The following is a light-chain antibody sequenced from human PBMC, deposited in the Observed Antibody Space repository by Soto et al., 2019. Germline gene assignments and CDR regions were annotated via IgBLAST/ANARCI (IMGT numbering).Light chain of an antibody. CDR3: QQYNNCPPYT. CDR2: GAS. CDR1: QSGSSN. Sequence: EIVMTQSPATLSVSPGERTTLSCRASQSGSSNLAWYKQKPGQAPRLLIYGASTRATGIPASFSGSGSGTEFTLTISSLQSEDFALYYCQQYNNCPPYTFGQGTKLEIK. V-gene: IGKV3-15*01. J-gene: IGKJ2*01.